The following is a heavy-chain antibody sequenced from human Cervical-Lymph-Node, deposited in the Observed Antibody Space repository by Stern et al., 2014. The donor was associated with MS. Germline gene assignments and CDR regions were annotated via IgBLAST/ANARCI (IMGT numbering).Heavy chain of an antibody. D-gene: IGHD2-21*02. CDR2: ISWNSGSI. J-gene: IGHJ4*02. CDR3: TRGQTVVTTYGPDY. V-gene: IGHV3-9*01. CDR1: GFTLHAYA. Sequence: QLVESGGGLVQPGRSLRLSCAASGFTLHAYAMHWVRQAPGKGLEWVSGISWNSGSISYADSVKGRFTISRDNAKNSLYLQINSLRAEDTALYFCTRGQTVVTTYGPDYWGQGTLVTVSS.